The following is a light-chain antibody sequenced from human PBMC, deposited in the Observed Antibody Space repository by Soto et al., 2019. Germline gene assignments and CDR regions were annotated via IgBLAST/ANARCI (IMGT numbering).Light chain of an antibody. CDR3: QQYGSSPPIT. V-gene: IGKV3-20*01. CDR1: LSVSSSY. CDR2: GAS. Sequence: IVLTQSPGTLSLSPGERATLSCRASLSVSSSYLAWYQQKSGQAPRLLIYGASSRATGIPDRFSGSGSGTDFALTIRRLEPEDFAVYYCQQYGSSPPITFGQGTRLEIK. J-gene: IGKJ5*01.